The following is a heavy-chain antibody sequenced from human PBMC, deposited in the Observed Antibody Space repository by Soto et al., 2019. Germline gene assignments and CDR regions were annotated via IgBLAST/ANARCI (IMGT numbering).Heavy chain of an antibody. V-gene: IGHV4-59*12. J-gene: IGHJ4*02. CDR1: GGYISGYY. D-gene: IGHD6-13*01. Sequence: SETLSLTCAVDGGYISGYYWSWISQPTGKGLEWIGYIYYSGSTNYNPSLKSRVTISVDKSKNQFSLKLSSVTAADPAVYYCARAKRAAAGFFDYWGRGTLVPVSS. CDR2: IYYSGST. CDR3: ARAKRAAAGFFDY.